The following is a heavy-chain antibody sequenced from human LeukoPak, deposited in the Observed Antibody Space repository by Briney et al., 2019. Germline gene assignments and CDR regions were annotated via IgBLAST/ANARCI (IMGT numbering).Heavy chain of an antibody. Sequence: KPGGSLRLSCAASRFTFINAWMSWVSQAPGMGLEWLGRIKSKTDGGTTDYAAPVKGRFTMSRDDSKNTVYLQMNSLKTEDTAVYYCTTEHRGVGWFDPWSQGTQVTVSS. J-gene: IGHJ5*02. CDR3: TTEHRGVGWFDP. CDR1: RFTFINAW. D-gene: IGHD1-26*01. CDR2: IKSKTDGGTT. V-gene: IGHV3-15*01.